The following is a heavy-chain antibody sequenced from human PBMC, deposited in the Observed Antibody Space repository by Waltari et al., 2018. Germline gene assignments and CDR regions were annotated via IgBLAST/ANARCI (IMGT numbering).Heavy chain of an antibody. Sequence: QVQLVQSGAEVKKPGASVKVSCKASGYTFTGYYMHWVRQAPGQGLEWMGRINPTSGGTNYAQKFQGRVTMTRDTSISTAYMELSRLRSDDTAVYYCASLAVQFDAFDIWGQGTMVTVSS. D-gene: IGHD3-10*01. CDR1: GYTFTGYY. J-gene: IGHJ3*02. V-gene: IGHV1-2*06. CDR3: ASLAVQFDAFDI. CDR2: INPTSGGT.